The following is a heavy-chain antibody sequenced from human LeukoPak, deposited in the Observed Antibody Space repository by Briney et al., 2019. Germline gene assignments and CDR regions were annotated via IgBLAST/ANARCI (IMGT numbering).Heavy chain of an antibody. D-gene: IGHD6-19*01. CDR1: GFTFEDYG. CDR3: ARDLYSSGWYGPVDF. V-gene: IGHV3-20*04. J-gene: IGHJ4*02. CDR2: INWYGGST. Sequence: GGSLRLSCAASGFTFEDYGFSWVRQAPGKGLEWVSGINWYGGSTSYADSVKGRFTISRDNAKNSLYLQMNSLRAEDTALYYCARDLYSSGWYGPVDFWGQGTLVTVSS.